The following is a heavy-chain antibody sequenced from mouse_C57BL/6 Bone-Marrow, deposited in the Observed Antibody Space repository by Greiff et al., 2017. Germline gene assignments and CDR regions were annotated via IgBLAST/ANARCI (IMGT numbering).Heavy chain of an antibody. CDR1: GYSITSGYY. V-gene: IGHV3-6*01. CDR2: ISYDGSN. J-gene: IGHJ3*01. CDR3: ARESSGYPFAY. Sequence: EVKVEESGPGLVKPSQSLSLTCSVTGYSITSGYYWNWIRQFPGNKLEWMGYISYDGSNNYNPSLKNRISITRDTSKNQFFLKLNSVTTEDTATYYCARESSGYPFAYWGQGTLVTVSA. D-gene: IGHD3-2*02.